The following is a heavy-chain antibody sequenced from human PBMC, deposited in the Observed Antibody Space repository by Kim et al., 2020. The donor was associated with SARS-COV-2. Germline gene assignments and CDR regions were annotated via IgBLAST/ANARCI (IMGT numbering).Heavy chain of an antibody. V-gene: IGHV3-23*01. Sequence: GGSLRLSCAASGFTFSSYAMSWVRQAPGKGLEWVSAISGSGGSTYYADSVKGRFTISRDNSKNTLYLQMNSLRAEDTAVYYCAKDLWVSWGGPPDPYGMDVWGQGTTVTVSS. D-gene: IGHD3-16*01. CDR1: GFTFSSYA. J-gene: IGHJ6*02. CDR3: AKDLWVSWGGPPDPYGMDV. CDR2: ISGSGGST.